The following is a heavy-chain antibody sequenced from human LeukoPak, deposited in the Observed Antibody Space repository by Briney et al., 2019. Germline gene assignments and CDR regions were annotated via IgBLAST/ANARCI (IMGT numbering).Heavy chain of an antibody. J-gene: IGHJ4*02. CDR1: GYNFTNYW. CDR3: TRRRDGYNYVGTDY. V-gene: IGHV5-51*01. Sequence: GESLKISCKGSGYNFTNYWIGWVRQMPGKGLEWMGIIYPGDSDTTYSPSFQGQVTISADKSVSTAYLQWSSLKASDTAMYYCTRRRDGYNYVGTDYWGQGTLVTVSS. D-gene: IGHD5-24*01. CDR2: IYPGDSDT.